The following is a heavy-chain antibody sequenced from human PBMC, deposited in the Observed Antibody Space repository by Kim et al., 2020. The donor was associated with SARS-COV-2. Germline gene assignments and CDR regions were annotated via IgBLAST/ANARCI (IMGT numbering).Heavy chain of an antibody. CDR3: ARQRVGATTSPSGLVDY. D-gene: IGHD1-26*01. CDR1: GYSFTSYW. J-gene: IGHJ4*02. V-gene: IGHV5-51*01. CDR2: IYPGDSDT. Sequence: GESLKISCKGSGYSFTSYWIGWVRQMPGKGLEWMGIIYPGDSDTRYSPSFQGQVTISADKSISTAYLQWSSLKASDTAMYYCARQRVGATTSPSGLVDYWGQGTLVTVSS.